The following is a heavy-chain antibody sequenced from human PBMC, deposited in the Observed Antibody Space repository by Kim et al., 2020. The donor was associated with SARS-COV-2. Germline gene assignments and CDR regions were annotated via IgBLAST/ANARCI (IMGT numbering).Heavy chain of an antibody. CDR1: GFTFSSYE. V-gene: IGHV3-48*03. CDR3: ARDQPRDGYDTGATFDY. CDR2: ISGSGSII. Sequence: GGSLRLSCAASGFTFSSYEMNWVRQAPGKGLEWVSYISGSGSIIYYADYVRGRFTISRDNAKNSLYLQMNSLRAEDTAVYYCARDQPRDGYDTGATFDY. J-gene: IGHJ4*01. D-gene: IGHD5-12*01.